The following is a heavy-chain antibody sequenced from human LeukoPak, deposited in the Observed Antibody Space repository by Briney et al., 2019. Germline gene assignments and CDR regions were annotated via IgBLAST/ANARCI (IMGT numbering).Heavy chain of an antibody. CDR1: GFPFSSLP. V-gene: IGHV3-33*05. CDR3: TTIHY. J-gene: IGHJ4*02. Sequence: PGGSLRLSCVASGFPFSSLPVDWVRQAPSRGREGGTKISHDGSQNYSADSVKGRFIISRDNSKNTLSLQMNPLRVEDTGMYYCTTIHYWGQGTLITVSS. CDR2: ISHDGSQN.